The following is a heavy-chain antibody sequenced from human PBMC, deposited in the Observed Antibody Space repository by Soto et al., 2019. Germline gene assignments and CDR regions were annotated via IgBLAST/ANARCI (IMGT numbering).Heavy chain of an antibody. CDR1: GFTFSIYE. V-gene: IGHV3-48*03. CDR2: IGSSGTTK. CDR3: VSPRPRYGSGSYIKGHDY. J-gene: IGHJ4*02. D-gene: IGHD3-10*01. Sequence: GGSLSLSCAGSGFTFSIYEMNWVRQAPGKGLEWVSYIGSSGTTKYYADSVKGRFTISRDNSKNTLYLQMNSLRAEDTAVYYCVSPRPRYGSGSYIKGHDYWGQGTLVTVSS.